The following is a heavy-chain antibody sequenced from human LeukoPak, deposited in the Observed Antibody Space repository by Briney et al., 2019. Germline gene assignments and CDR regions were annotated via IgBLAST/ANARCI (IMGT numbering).Heavy chain of an antibody. CDR2: IHHSGST. D-gene: IGHD1-26*01. CDR3: ARVRYSGDYYYFDY. Sequence: SETLSLTCTVSGYSISSGYYWGWIRQPPRKGLEWIGSIHHSGSTDHNPSLKSRVTISVDTSKNHFSLKLSSVTAADTAVYYCARVRYSGDYYYFDYWAQGTLVTVSS. V-gene: IGHV4-38-2*02. CDR1: GYSISSGYY. J-gene: IGHJ4*02.